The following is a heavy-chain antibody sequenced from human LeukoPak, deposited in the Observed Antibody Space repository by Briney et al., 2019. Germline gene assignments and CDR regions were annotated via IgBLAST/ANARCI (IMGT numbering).Heavy chain of an antibody. CDR2: INPNSGGT. Sequence: ASVKVSCKASGYTFTGYYMHWVRQAPGQGLEWMGWINPNSGGTNYAQKFQGRVTMTRDTSISTAYMELSRLRSDDTAVYYCAREGYCTNGVCSTPNWFDPWGQGTLVTVSS. CDR1: GYTFTGYY. J-gene: IGHJ5*02. D-gene: IGHD2-8*01. CDR3: AREGYCTNGVCSTPNWFDP. V-gene: IGHV1-2*02.